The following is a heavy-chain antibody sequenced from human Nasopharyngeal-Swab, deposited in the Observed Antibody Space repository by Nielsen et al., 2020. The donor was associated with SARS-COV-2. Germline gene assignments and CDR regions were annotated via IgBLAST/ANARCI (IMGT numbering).Heavy chain of an antibody. V-gene: IGHV3-11*01. CDR3: ARETYGDYQYYFDY. CDR1: GFTFSDYY. CDR2: ISSSGSTI. D-gene: IGHD4-17*01. Sequence: GESLKISCAASGFTFSDYYMSWIRQAPGKGLEWVSYISSSGSTIYYADSVKGRFTISRDNAKNSLYLQMNSLRAEDTAVYYCARETYGDYQYYFDYWGQGTLVTVSS. J-gene: IGHJ4*02.